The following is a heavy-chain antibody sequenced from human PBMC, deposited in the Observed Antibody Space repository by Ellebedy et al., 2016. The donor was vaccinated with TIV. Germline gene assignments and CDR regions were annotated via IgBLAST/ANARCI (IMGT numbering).Heavy chain of an antibody. J-gene: IGHJ4*02. CDR3: ARGRPYFDY. Sequence: GGSLRLSCKAAFTFSSYEMHWVRQAPGKGLEWVSYISSSSGYISNADSVKGRFTISRDNAKNSLYLQMNSLRAEDTAVYYCARGRPYFDYWGQGTLVTVSS. CDR2: ISSSSGYI. V-gene: IGHV3-21*01. D-gene: IGHD6-6*01. CDR1: FTFSSYE.